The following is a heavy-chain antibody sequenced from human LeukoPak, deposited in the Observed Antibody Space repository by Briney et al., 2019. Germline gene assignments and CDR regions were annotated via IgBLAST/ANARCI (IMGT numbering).Heavy chain of an antibody. Sequence: PSETLSLTCTVSGGSISSSSYYWGWIRQPPGKGLEWIGSMYYSGSTYYNPSLKSRVTISVDTSKNQFSLKLSSVTAADTAVYYCARRTAHYYDSSGYFDYWGQGTLVTVSS. CDR1: GGSISSSSYY. CDR2: MYYSGST. D-gene: IGHD3-22*01. V-gene: IGHV4-39*01. J-gene: IGHJ4*02. CDR3: ARRTAHYYDSSGYFDY.